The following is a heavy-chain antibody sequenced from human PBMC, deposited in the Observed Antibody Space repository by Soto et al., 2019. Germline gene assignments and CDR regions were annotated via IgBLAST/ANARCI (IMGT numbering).Heavy chain of an antibody. D-gene: IGHD6-6*01. V-gene: IGHV4-59*01. CDR2: IYYSGST. CDR3: ARDLGYSSSSGYRVYNWFDP. J-gene: IGHJ5*02. Sequence: SETLSLTCTVSGGSISSYYWSWIRQPPGKGLEWIGYIYYSGSTNYNPSLKSRVTISVDTSKNQFSLKLSSVTAADTAVYYCARDLGYSSSSGYRVYNWFDPWGQGTLVTVSS. CDR1: GGSISSYY.